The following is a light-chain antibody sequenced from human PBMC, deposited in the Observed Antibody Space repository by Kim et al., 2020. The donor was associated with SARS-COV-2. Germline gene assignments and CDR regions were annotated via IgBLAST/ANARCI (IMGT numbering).Light chain of an antibody. CDR3: QQSNNLPIT. Sequence: DVQMTQSPSYVSASVGDMITITCRASQGIASWLAWYQQKPGKAPKLLIYAASALQSGLSSRFSGSGSGREFTLTIRSLQPEDVATYFCQQSNNLPITFGQGTRLEIK. J-gene: IGKJ5*01. CDR2: AAS. CDR1: QGIASW. V-gene: IGKV1-12*01.